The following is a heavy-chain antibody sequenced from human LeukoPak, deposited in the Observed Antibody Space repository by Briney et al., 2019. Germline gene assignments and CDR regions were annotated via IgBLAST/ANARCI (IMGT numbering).Heavy chain of an antibody. V-gene: IGHV3-23*01. Sequence: GGSLRLSCAASGFTFSSYAMSWVRQAPGMGLEWVSAIGGSDGNTYYADSVKGRFTISRDNSKNSLYLQINSLRADDTAVYYCAKVQYSDYDMNFDSWGQGTLVTVSS. D-gene: IGHD5-12*01. CDR2: IGGSDGNT. J-gene: IGHJ4*02. CDR1: GFTFSSYA. CDR3: AKVQYSDYDMNFDS.